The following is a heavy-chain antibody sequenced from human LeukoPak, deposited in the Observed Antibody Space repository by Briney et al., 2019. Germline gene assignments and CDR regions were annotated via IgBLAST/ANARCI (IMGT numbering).Heavy chain of an antibody. Sequence: VASVKVSCKASGYTFTSYAMHWVRQAPGQRLEWMGWINAGNGNTKYSQKFQGRVTITRDTSASTAYMELSSLRSEDTAAYYCARGGLSGYDYPPLVYWGQGTLVTVSS. J-gene: IGHJ4*02. CDR2: INAGNGNT. CDR1: GYTFTSYA. CDR3: ARGGLSGYDYPPLVY. D-gene: IGHD5-12*01. V-gene: IGHV1-3*01.